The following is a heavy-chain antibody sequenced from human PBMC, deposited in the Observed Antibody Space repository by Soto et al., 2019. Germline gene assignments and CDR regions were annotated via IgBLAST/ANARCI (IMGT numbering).Heavy chain of an antibody. J-gene: IGHJ4*02. CDR3: ARGPAGGLRGGVSY. V-gene: IGHV1-18*04. CDR1: GYTFTNYG. Sequence: QVQLVQSGGEVKKPGASVKVSCKTSGYTFTNYGITWVRQAPGQGLKWMGWISAYNGDTNYAQKFQGRVIMTTDTSTTTAYRELRSLISDDTAVYYCARGPAGGLRGGVSYWGQGTLVTVSS. CDR2: ISAYNGDT. D-gene: IGHD2-15*01.